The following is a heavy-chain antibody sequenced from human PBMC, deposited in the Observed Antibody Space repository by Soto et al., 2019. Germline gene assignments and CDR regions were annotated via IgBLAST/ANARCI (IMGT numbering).Heavy chain of an antibody. CDR2: ISGSGGST. Sequence: GGSLRLSCGASGFTFSNFGMHWVRKAPGKGLEWVSAISGSGGSTYYADSVKGRFTISRDNSKNTLYLQMNSLRAEDTAVYYYAKGHNLATISRPSNYFDYWGQGTLVTVSS. D-gene: IGHD5-12*01. V-gene: IGHV3-23*01. CDR3: AKGHNLATISRPSNYFDY. J-gene: IGHJ4*02. CDR1: GFTFSNFG.